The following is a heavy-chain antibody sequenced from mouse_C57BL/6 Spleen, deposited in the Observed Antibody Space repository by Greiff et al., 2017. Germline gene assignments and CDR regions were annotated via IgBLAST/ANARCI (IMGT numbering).Heavy chain of an antibody. CDR3: ARDGSSSFAY. CDR1: GYTFTSYW. CDR2: IDPSDSET. J-gene: IGHJ3*01. V-gene: IGHV1-52*01. D-gene: IGHD1-1*01. Sequence: QVQLQQPGAELVRPGSSVKLSCKASGYTFTSYWMHWVKQRPIQGLEWIGNIDPSDSETHYNQKFKDKATLTVDKSSSTAYMQLSRLTSEDSSVYYCARDGSSSFAYWGQGTLVTVSA.